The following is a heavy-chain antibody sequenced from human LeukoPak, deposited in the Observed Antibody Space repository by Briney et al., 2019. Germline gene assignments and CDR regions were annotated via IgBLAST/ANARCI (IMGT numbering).Heavy chain of an antibody. J-gene: IGHJ4*02. CDR1: GFTFSNAW. Sequence: GGSLRLSCAASGFTFSNAWMTWVRQAPGKGLEWVGRIKSKSDAGTTDYAAPVNGRFTISRDDSKNTLYLQMNSLKTEDTAVYYCTTDLGITMIRGVIVYWGQGTLVTVSS. CDR2: IKSKSDAGTT. V-gene: IGHV3-15*01. D-gene: IGHD3-10*01. CDR3: TTDLGITMIRGVIVY.